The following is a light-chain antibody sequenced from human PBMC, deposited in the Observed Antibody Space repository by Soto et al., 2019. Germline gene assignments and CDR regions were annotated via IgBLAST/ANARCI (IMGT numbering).Light chain of an antibody. V-gene: IGKV1-39*01. J-gene: IGKJ2*01. CDR3: QQSYSTPYT. CDR2: DVS. CDR1: QSISTY. Sequence: DIQMTQSPSSLSASVGDRVTITCRASQSISTYLHWYQQKPGKAPKLLIYDVSRLQSGVPSRFSGSGSGTDFTLTINSLQPEDFATYYCQQSYSTPYTFGQGTRLEIK.